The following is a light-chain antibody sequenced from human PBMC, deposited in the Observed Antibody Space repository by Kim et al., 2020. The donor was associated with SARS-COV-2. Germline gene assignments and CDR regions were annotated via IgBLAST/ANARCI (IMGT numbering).Light chain of an antibody. J-gene: IGKJ5*01. V-gene: IGKV1D-12*01. CDR1: EVTGSW. CDR3: QQANSFPHT. CDR2: AAF. Sequence: ASEGDRVTIAGRASEVTGSWLALYRQKPETVRKRLILAAFSLLRGVPSRFSVSGSGTAFTLTISSLQPEDFATSDCQQANSFPHTFGRGTRLDIK.